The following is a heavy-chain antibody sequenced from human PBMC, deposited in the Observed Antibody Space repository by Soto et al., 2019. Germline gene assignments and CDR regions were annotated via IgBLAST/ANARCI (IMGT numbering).Heavy chain of an antibody. Sequence: PGESLKISCKGSGYSFTSYWIGWVRQMPGKGLEWMGRIDPSDSYTNYSPSFQGHVTISADKSISTAYLQWSSLKASDTAMYYCASPPGYCSTTRCSYSYGMDVWGQGTTVTVSS. CDR2: IDPSDSYT. D-gene: IGHD2-2*01. J-gene: IGHJ6*02. V-gene: IGHV5-10-1*01. CDR3: ASPPGYCSTTRCSYSYGMDV. CDR1: GYSFTSYW.